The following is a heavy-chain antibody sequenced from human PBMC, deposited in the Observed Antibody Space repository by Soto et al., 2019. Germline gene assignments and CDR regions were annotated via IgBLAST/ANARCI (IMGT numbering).Heavy chain of an antibody. D-gene: IGHD5-12*01. J-gene: IGHJ6*02. CDR2: ISYDGSNK. V-gene: IGHV3-30-3*01. CDR1: GFTFSSYA. Sequence: QVQLVESGGGVIQPGRSLRLSCAASGFTFSSYAMHWVRQAPGKGLEWVAVISYDGSNKYYADSVKGRFTISRDNSRNXXYLQMNSPRAEDTAVYYCARDYYRFNSGYGFSMDVWGQGTTVTVSS. CDR3: ARDYYRFNSGYGFSMDV.